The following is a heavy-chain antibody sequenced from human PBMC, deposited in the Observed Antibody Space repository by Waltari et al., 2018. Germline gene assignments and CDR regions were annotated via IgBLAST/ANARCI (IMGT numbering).Heavy chain of an antibody. V-gene: IGHV1-2*06. CDR1: GYTFTGYY. D-gene: IGHD5-12*01. J-gene: IGHJ6*02. CDR3: ARDKWDEGYGPYGMDV. Sequence: QVQLVQSGAEVKKPGASVKVSCKASGYTFTGYYMHWVRQAPGQGLEWMGRINPNSGGTNYAQKFQGRVTMTRDTSISTAYMELSRLRSDDTAVYYCARDKWDEGYGPYGMDVWGQGTTVTVSS. CDR2: INPNSGGT.